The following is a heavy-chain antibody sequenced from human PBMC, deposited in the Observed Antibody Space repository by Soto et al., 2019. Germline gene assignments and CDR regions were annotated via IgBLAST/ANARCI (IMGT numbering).Heavy chain of an antibody. CDR2: IYYSGST. CDR3: AREDYFDSGGFPI. V-gene: IGHV4-59*01. Sequence: SETLSLTCTVSGGSISNYYWSWIRQPPGKGLEWIGYIYYSGSTNYNPSLKSRVTISVDTTNNHFYLKLSYVTAADTAMYYCAREDYFDSGGFPIWGQGTLVTVSS. D-gene: IGHD3-22*01. J-gene: IGHJ4*02. CDR1: GGSISNYY.